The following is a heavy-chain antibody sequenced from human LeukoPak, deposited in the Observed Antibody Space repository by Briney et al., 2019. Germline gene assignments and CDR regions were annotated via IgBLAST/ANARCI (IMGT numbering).Heavy chain of an antibody. Sequence: SETLSLTCTVSGDSISTSKSYWGWIRQPPLKGLEWIGSIYYTGNTYYNASLKSRVTISVDTSKNQFSLKLSSVTAADTAVYYCARMRRVRGVIDYWGQGTLVTVSS. J-gene: IGHJ4*02. CDR2: IYYTGNT. CDR1: GDSISTSKSY. D-gene: IGHD3-10*01. CDR3: ARMRRVRGVIDY. V-gene: IGHV4-39*01.